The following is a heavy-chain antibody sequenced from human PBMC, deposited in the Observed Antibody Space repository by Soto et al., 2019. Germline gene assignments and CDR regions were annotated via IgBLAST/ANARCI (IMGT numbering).Heavy chain of an antibody. D-gene: IGHD3-3*01. CDR3: ARGTLRITIFGVVFNWFDP. CDR2: IYYSGST. CDR1: GGSISSGVYY. V-gene: IGHV4-31*03. J-gene: IGHJ5*02. Sequence: PSETLSLTCTVSGGSISSGVYYWSWIRHHPGKGLEWIGYIYYSGSTYYNPSLKSRVTISVDTSKNQFSLKLSSVTAADTAVYYCARGTLRITIFGVVFNWFDPWGQGTLVTVSS.